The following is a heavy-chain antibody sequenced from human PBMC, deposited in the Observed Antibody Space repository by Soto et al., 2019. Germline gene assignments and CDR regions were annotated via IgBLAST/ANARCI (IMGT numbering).Heavy chain of an antibody. CDR2: ITWNSGYI. V-gene: IGHV3-9*01. D-gene: IGHD3-22*01. Sequence: EVQLVESGGGLVQPGRSLRLSCAASGFSFDDYAMHWVRQAPGRGLEWVSGITWNSGYIGYADSVKGRVTISKDNAKNSLYLKMNSLRPEDTAVYYCAKGTYDSSGYYTAPDYWGQGTLVTVSS. CDR1: GFSFDDYA. J-gene: IGHJ4*02. CDR3: AKGTYDSSGYYTAPDY.